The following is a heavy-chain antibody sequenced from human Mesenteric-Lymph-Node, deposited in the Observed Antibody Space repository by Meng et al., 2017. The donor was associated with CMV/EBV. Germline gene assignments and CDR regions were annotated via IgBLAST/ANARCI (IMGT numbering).Heavy chain of an antibody. CDR1: GFIFSNYA. Sequence: GGSLRLSCAASGFIFSNYAMHWVRQAPGKGLEWVAFISYDGSNKYYADSVKGRFTTSKDNSKNTLYLQMNSLRVEDTAVYYCARDYSVTGWPPDYWGQGTLVTVS. CDR3: ARDYSVTGWPPDY. D-gene: IGHD6-19*01. J-gene: IGHJ4*02. V-gene: IGHV3-30*04. CDR2: ISYDGSNK.